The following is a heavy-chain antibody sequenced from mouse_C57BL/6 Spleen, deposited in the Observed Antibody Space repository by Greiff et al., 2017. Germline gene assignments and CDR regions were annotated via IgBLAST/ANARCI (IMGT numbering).Heavy chain of an antibody. CDR3: TRPTYYDYLLAY. V-gene: IGHV6-3*01. D-gene: IGHD2-4*01. J-gene: IGHJ3*01. CDR2: IRLKSDNYAT. CDR1: GFTFSNYW. Sequence: EVKLEESGGGLVQPGGSMKLSCVASGFTFSNYWMNWVRQSPEKGLEWVAQIRLKSDNYATNYAESVKGRFTISRDDSKSSVYLQMNNLRAEDTGIYYCTRPTYYDYLLAYWGQGTLVTVSA.